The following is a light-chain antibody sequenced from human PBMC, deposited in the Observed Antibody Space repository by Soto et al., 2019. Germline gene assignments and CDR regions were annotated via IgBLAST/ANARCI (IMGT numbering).Light chain of an antibody. CDR1: SGSTASNY. J-gene: IGLJ2*01. CDR3: QSYDSSNQGV. CDR2: EDN. V-gene: IGLV6-57*04. Sequence: NFMLTQPHSVSESPGKTVTISCTRSSGSTASNYVQWYQQRPGSPHTTVIYEDNQRPSRVPDRFSGSIDSSSNSASLTISGLKTEDEADYYCQSYDSSNQGVFGGGTKLTVL.